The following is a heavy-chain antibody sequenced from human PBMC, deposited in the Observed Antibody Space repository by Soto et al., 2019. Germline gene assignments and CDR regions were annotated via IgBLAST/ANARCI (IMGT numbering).Heavy chain of an antibody. CDR1: GYSFTSYW. D-gene: IGHD3-22*01. CDR2: IDPSDSYT. J-gene: IGHJ6*02. Sequence: SLKISCKGSGYSFTSYWISWVRQMPGKGLEWMGRIDPSDSYTNYSPSFQGHVTISADKSISTAYLQWSSLKASDTAMYYCATSTYYYDSSGYYFFGMDVWGQGTTVTVSS. CDR3: ATSTYYYDSSGYYFFGMDV. V-gene: IGHV5-10-1*01.